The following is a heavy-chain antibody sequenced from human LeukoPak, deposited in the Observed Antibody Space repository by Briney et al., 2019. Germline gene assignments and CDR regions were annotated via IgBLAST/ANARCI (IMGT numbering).Heavy chain of an antibody. CDR2: ISSSSSYI. CDR3: ARAEGYGAMDS. J-gene: IGHJ4*02. V-gene: IGHV3-21*01. CDR1: GFTFSTYS. Sequence: GGSLRLSCAASGFTFSTYSMNWVRQAPGKGLEWVSSISSSSSYIYYADSVKGRFTISRDNANNSLYLQMNSLRAEDTALYYCARAEGYGAMDSWGQGILVTVSS. D-gene: IGHD5-12*01.